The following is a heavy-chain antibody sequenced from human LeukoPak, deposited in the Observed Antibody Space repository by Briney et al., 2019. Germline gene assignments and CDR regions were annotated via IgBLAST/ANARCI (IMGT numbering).Heavy chain of an antibody. CDR1: GGSLSSRTYY. V-gene: IGHV4-39*01. CDR2: IYYSGST. CDR3: ARRSLLWFGESINWFDP. J-gene: IGHJ5*02. D-gene: IGHD3-10*01. Sequence: SETLSLTCTVSGGSLSSRTYYWAWIRQPPGQGLEWIGNIYYSGSTYYNPSLKSRLTMSVDTSKNQFSLKLRSVTAADTAVYYCARRSLLWFGESINWFDPWGQGTLVTVSS.